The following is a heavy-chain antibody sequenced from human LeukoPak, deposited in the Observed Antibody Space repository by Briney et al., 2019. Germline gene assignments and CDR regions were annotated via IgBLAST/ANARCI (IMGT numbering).Heavy chain of an antibody. Sequence: GGSLRLSCAASGFTFSSYWMHWVRQAPGKGLVWVSRINRDGSSTSYADSVKGRFTISRDNAKNTLYLQMNSLRAEDTAVYYCARDRDDSSGYYDYWGQGTLVTVSS. CDR2: INRDGSST. V-gene: IGHV3-74*01. CDR1: GFTFSSYW. D-gene: IGHD3-22*01. CDR3: ARDRDDSSGYYDY. J-gene: IGHJ4*02.